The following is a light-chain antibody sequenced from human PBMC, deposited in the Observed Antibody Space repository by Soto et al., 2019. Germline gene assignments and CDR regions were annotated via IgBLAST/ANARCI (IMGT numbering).Light chain of an antibody. J-gene: IGKJ5*01. CDR3: QQYNNWPIT. V-gene: IGKV3D-15*01. CDR2: DAS. Sequence: EIVVTQSPSTLSLSPGERAALSCRASQSVSTYVTYLAWYQQKPGQAPRLLIYDASNRATGIPARFSGSGSGTEFTLTISSLQSEDFAVYYCQQYNNWPITFGQGTRLEIK. CDR1: QSVSTY.